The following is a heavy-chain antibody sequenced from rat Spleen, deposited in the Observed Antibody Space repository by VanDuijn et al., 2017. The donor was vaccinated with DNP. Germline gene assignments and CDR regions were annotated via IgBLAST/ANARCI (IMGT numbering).Heavy chain of an antibody. Sequence: EVQLVESGGGLVQPGRSLKLSCAASGFSFSDYDMAWVRQAPTKGLEWVACMSPTTRSTYYGDSVKGRFTISRDNAKSTLYLQKNSLRSEDTATYYCARGSGTYYWYFDFWGPGTMVTVSS. V-gene: IGHV5-22*01. CDR1: GFSFSDYD. CDR3: ARGSGTYYWYFDF. CDR2: MSPTTRST. J-gene: IGHJ1*01. D-gene: IGHD5-1*01.